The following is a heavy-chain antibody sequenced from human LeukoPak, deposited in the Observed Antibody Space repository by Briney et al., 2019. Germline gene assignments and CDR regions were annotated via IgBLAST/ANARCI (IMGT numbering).Heavy chain of an antibody. D-gene: IGHD2/OR15-2a*01. Sequence: GGSLRHSCAVSGLTFSSSWMDWVRQAPGKGLEWVASINPDGIKRYSADSVKGRFTISRDNARNSLYLQMDSLRVEDTAFYYCARDLAFSRLDYWGQGVLVTVSS. CDR3: ARDLAFSRLDY. CDR2: INPDGIKR. CDR1: GLTFSSSW. V-gene: IGHV3-7*01. J-gene: IGHJ4*02.